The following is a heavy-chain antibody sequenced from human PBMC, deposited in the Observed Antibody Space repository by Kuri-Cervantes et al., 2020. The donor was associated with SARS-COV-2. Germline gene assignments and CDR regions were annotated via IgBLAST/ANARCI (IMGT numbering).Heavy chain of an antibody. D-gene: IGHD6-13*01. Sequence: GESLKISCAASGFTFSSYSMTWVRQAPGKGLEWVSYISSSSSIYCADSVRGRFTISRDNSKNTLYLQMNRLRVEDTAVYYCARYSSLPRGGYMDVWGKGTTVTVSS. V-gene: IGHV3-48*01. CDR3: ARYSSLPRGGYMDV. CDR1: GFTFSSYS. J-gene: IGHJ6*03. CDR2: ISSSSSI.